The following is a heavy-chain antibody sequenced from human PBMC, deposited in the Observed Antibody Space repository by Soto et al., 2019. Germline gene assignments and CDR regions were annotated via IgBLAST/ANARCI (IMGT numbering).Heavy chain of an antibody. CDR2: INPNSGAT. Sequence: QVQLVQSGAEVKKPGASVKVSCKTSGYTFTGYYIHWVRQAPGQGLEWMGCINPNSGATNYAKKFRRWVTMTRDTPISTAYMAVSRLTSDETDVYCCATGPTTHSWGQGTMVTVSS. CDR1: GYTFTGYY. J-gene: IGHJ4*02. D-gene: IGHD2-15*01. V-gene: IGHV1-2*04. CDR3: ATGPTTHS.